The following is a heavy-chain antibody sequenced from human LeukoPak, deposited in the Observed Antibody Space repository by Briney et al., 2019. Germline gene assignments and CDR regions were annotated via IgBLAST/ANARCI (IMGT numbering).Heavy chain of an antibody. CDR3: ATYLYDSGGQLVPS. J-gene: IGHJ5*02. D-gene: IGHD3-22*01. CDR2: ITGTGGRL. Sequence: PGGSLRLSCAASGFTFRTYVMSWVRQAPGKGPEYVAAITGTGGRLYYAESVRGRFTISRDSSKSTVSLQMNSLRAEDTAVYYCATYLYDSGGQLVPSWGQGTQVTVSS. CDR1: GFTFRTYV. V-gene: IGHV3-23*01.